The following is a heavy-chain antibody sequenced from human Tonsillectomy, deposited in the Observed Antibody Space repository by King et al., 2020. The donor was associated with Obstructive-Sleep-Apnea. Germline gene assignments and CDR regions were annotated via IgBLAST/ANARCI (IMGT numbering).Heavy chain of an antibody. D-gene: IGHD4-17*01. CDR3: ARDFSYRDFGDGGWFDP. CDR1: GYTFTSYY. J-gene: IGHJ5*02. V-gene: IGHV1-46*01. CDR2: INPSGGST. Sequence: VQLVQSGAEVKKPGASVKVSCKASGYTFTSYYMHWVRQAPGQGLEWMGVINPSGGSTDYAQKFQGRVTMTRDTSTSTVYMELSSLRSEDTAMYYCARDFSYRDFGDGGWFDPWGQGTLVTVSP.